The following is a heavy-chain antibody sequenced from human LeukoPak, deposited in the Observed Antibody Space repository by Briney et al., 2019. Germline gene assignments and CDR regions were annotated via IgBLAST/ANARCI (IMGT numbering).Heavy chain of an antibody. D-gene: IGHD4-11*01. CDR3: ARDRPHQQLMP. V-gene: IGHV1-2*02. CDR2: INPKDGGT. J-gene: IGHJ5*02. Sequence: ASVKVSCKASGYTLIDYYMHWVRQAPGQGLEWMGYINPKDGGTKYAQRFQDRVTMTRDTSINTAYMELSSLRSDDTAVYYCARDRPHQQLMPWGRGTLVTVSS. CDR1: GYTLIDYY.